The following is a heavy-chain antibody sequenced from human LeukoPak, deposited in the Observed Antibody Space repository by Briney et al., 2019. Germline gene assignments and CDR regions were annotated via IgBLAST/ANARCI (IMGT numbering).Heavy chain of an antibody. Sequence: SETLSLTWTVSGGSISSSSYYWGWIRQPPGKGLEWIGSIYYSGSTYYNPSLKSRVTISVDTSKNQFSLKLSSVTAADTAVYYCARPYYYDSSGPYYFDYWGQGTLVTVSS. D-gene: IGHD3-22*01. CDR3: ARPYYYDSSGPYYFDY. V-gene: IGHV4-39*01. J-gene: IGHJ4*02. CDR2: IYYSGST. CDR1: GGSISSSSYY.